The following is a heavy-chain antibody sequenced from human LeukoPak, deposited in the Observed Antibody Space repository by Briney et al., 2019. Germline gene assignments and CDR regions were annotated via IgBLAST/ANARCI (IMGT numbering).Heavy chain of an antibody. CDR3: ASAILGYCSSTSCLFDY. CDR2: IYPGDSDT. Sequence: GESLKISFKGSGYRFTSYWIGWVRPMPGKGLVWMGIIYPGDSDTRYSPSFQGQVTISADKSISTAYLQWSSLKASDTAMYYCASAILGYCSSTSCLFDYWGQGTLVTVSS. CDR1: GYRFTSYW. D-gene: IGHD2-2*01. J-gene: IGHJ4*02. V-gene: IGHV5-51*01.